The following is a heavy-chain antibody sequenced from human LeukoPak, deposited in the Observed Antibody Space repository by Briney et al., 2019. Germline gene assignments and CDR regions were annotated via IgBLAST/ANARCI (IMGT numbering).Heavy chain of an antibody. CDR1: GGSFSGYY. J-gene: IGHJ4*02. D-gene: IGHD6-13*01. CDR3: ARVFFRGLYSSPYFDY. CDR2: INHSGST. V-gene: IGHV4-34*01. Sequence: SETLSLTCAVYGGSFSGYYWSWIRQTPGNGLEWIGEINHSGSTNYNPSLESRVTISVDTSKNQFSLKLSSVTAADTAVYYCARVFFRGLYSSPYFDYWGQGTLVTVSS.